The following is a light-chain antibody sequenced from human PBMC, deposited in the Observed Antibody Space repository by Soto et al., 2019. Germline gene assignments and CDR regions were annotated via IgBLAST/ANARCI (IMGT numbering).Light chain of an antibody. CDR2: EVS. J-gene: IGLJ1*01. Sequence: QSVLTDPPSASGSPGQSVTISCTGTSSDVGGYNYVSWYQQHPGKAPKLMIYEVSKRPSGVPDRFSGSKSGNTASLTVSELQAEDEADYYCSSYAGSNNFVFGTGTKVTGL. CDR3: SSYAGSNNFV. V-gene: IGLV2-8*01. CDR1: SSDVGGYNY.